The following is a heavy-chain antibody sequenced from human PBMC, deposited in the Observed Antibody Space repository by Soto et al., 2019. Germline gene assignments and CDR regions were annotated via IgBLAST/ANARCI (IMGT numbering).Heavy chain of an antibody. Sequence: QVQLQESGPGLVKPSETLSLTCTVSGGSISSHYWSWIRQPPGKGLEWIGYIYYSGSTDYNPSLKSRVTISVDTSKNQLSLRLTSVTAADTAGYYCARPRGTTPAVWYFDLWGRGTLVTVSS. V-gene: IGHV4-59*08. CDR1: GGSISSHY. CDR3: ARPRGTTPAVWYFDL. CDR2: IYYSGST. D-gene: IGHD1-26*01. J-gene: IGHJ2*01.